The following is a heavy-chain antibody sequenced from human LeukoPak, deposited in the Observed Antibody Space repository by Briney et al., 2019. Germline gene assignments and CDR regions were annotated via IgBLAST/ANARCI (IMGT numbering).Heavy chain of an antibody. CDR3: AKDRSEFWSGYYDAFDM. CDR1: GFSLSLFG. J-gene: IGHJ3*02. D-gene: IGHD3-3*01. Sequence: PGGSLRLSCAASGFSLSLFGMDWVRQAPGKGLEWVAFIRYDGSSKHYADSVKGRFTISRDNSKIKLYLQMNSLRPEDTALYYRAKDRSEFWSGYYDAFDMWGQGTMVTVSS. V-gene: IGHV3-30*02. CDR2: IRYDGSSK.